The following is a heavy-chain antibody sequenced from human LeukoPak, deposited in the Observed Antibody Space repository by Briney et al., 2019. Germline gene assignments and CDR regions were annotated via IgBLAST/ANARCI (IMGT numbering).Heavy chain of an antibody. J-gene: IGHJ2*01. CDR1: GGSISSYY. Sequence: TSETLSLTCTVSGGSISSYYWSWIRQPPGKGLEWIGYIYYSGSTNYNPSLKSRVTISVDTSKNQFSLKLSSVTAADTAVYYCASQYSSSWWYFDLWGRGTLVTVSS. CDR3: ASQYSSSWWYFDL. D-gene: IGHD6-6*01. V-gene: IGHV4-59*08. CDR2: IYYSGST.